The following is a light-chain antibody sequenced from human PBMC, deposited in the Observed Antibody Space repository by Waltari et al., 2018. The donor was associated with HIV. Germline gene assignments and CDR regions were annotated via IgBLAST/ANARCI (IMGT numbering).Light chain of an antibody. V-gene: IGKV3-20*01. J-gene: IGKJ1*01. CDR2: SAS. CDR1: QSVYNDY. CDR3: QQFGSSDRT. Sequence: EIVLTQSPGTLYLSPGERATLSCRASQSVYNDYLAWYRQNPGRAPRLLIYSASNRATGIPDRFSGSGSGTDFTLTISRLEPEDFAVYYCQQFGSSDRTFGQGTTVEVK.